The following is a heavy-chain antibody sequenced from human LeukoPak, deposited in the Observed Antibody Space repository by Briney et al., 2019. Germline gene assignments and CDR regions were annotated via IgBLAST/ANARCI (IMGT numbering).Heavy chain of an antibody. Sequence: AGGSLRLSCAASGYTFSSYSMNWVRQAPGKGLEWVSYISSSSSIYYADSVKGRFTISRDNAKNSLYLQMNSLRAEDTALYYCAKGADYYGSGSVFDYWGQGTLVTVSS. V-gene: IGHV3-48*04. J-gene: IGHJ4*02. CDR1: GYTFSSYS. CDR3: AKGADYYGSGSVFDY. D-gene: IGHD3-10*01. CDR2: ISSSSSI.